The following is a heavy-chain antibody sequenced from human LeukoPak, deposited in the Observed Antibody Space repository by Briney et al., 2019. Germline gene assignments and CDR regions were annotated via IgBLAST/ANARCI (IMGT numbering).Heavy chain of an antibody. V-gene: IGHV3-23*01. J-gene: IGHJ4*02. CDR1: GFTFSSYA. CDR3: AKVLLWFGELPYYFDY. Sequence: PGGSLRLSCAASGFTFSSYAMSWVRQAPGKGLEWVSAISGSGGSTYHADSVKGRFTISRDNSKNTLYLQMNSLRAEDTAVYYCAKVLLWFGELPYYFDYWGQGTLVTVSS. CDR2: ISGSGGST. D-gene: IGHD3-10*01.